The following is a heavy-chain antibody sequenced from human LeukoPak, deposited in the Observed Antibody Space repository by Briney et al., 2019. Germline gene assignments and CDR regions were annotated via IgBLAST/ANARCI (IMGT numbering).Heavy chain of an antibody. V-gene: IGHV1-2*02. CDR2: INPNSGGT. J-gene: IGHJ6*03. D-gene: IGHD3-10*01. Sequence: VASVKVSCKASGYTFTSYGISWVRQAPGQGLEWMGWINPNSGGTNYAQKFQGRVTMTRDTSISTAYMELSRLRSDDTAVYYCARDHPYYYGSGSYYWMGPHYYYYYTDVWGKGTTVTVSS. CDR1: GYTFTSYG. CDR3: ARDHPYYYGSGSYYWMGPHYYYYYTDV.